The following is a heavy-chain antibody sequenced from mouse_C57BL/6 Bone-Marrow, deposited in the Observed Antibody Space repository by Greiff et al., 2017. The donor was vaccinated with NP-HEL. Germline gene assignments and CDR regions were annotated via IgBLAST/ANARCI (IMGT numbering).Heavy chain of an antibody. CDR3: ASPHYYDYDGAWFAY. D-gene: IGHD2-4*01. J-gene: IGHJ3*01. Sequence: QVQLQQPGAELVKPGASVKLSCKASGYTFTSYWMHWVKQRPGQGLEWIGMIHPNSGSTNYNEKFKSKATLTVDKSSSTAYMQLSSLTSEDSAFYYCASPHYYDYDGAWFAYWGQGTLVTVSA. CDR1: GYTFTSYW. V-gene: IGHV1-64*01. CDR2: IHPNSGST.